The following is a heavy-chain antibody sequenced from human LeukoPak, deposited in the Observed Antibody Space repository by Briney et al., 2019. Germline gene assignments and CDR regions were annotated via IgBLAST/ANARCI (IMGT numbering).Heavy chain of an antibody. J-gene: IGHJ3*02. V-gene: IGHV1-2*02. CDR2: INPNSGGT. D-gene: IGHD3-3*01. CDR1: GYTFTGYY. CDR3: ARAPLRFLEWLLYSGLDAFDI. Sequence: ASVKVSCKASGYTFTGYYIHWVRQAPGQGLEWMGWINPNSGGTNYAQKFQGRVTMTRDTSISTAYMELSRLRSDDTAVYYCARAPLRFLEWLLYSGLDAFDIWGQGTMVTVSS.